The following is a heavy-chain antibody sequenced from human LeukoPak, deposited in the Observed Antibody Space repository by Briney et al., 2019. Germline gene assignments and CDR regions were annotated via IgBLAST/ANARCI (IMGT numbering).Heavy chain of an antibody. D-gene: IGHD5-18*01. CDR1: EFSVGSNY. J-gene: IGHJ3*02. CDR2: IYSGGST. Sequence: GGSLRLSCAASEFSVGSNYMTWVRQAPGKGLEWVSLIYSGGSTYYADSVKGRFTISRDNSKNTLYLQMNSLRAEDTAVYYCARDQLGSDAFDIWSQGTMVTVSS. CDR3: ARDQLGSDAFDI. V-gene: IGHV3-66*01.